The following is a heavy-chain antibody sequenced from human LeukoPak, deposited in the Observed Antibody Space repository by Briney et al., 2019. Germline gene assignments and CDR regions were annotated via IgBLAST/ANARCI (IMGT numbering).Heavy chain of an antibody. CDR3: AHRRYDILTGYSAFDY. V-gene: IGHV2-5*02. CDR2: IYWDDDK. D-gene: IGHD3-9*01. Sequence: ESGPTLVNPTQTLTLTCTFSGFSLSTSGGGVGWIRQPPGKALEWLALIYWDDDKRYSPSLKSRLTITKDTSKNQVVLTMTNMDPVDTATYYCAHRRYDILTGYSAFDYWGQGTLVTVSS. J-gene: IGHJ4*02. CDR1: GFSLSTSGGG.